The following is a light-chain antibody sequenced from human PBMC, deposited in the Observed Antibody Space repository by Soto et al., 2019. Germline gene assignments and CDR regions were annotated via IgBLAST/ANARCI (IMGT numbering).Light chain of an antibody. V-gene: IGKV3D-7*01. J-gene: IGKJ4*01. CDR3: QQALT. CDR2: GAS. CDR1: QTVSRYY. Sequence: VLTQSPATLSLSPGGRATLSCRASQTVSRYYLSWYQKRPGQPPRLLIYGASTRATGVPDRFSGSGSGADFTLTISSLPPEDFAVYYCQQALTFGGGTTVE.